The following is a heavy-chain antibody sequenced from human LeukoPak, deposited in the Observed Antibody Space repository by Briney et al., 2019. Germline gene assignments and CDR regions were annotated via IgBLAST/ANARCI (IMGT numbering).Heavy chain of an antibody. CDR3: ARRNRDTFGGVIAPIDY. J-gene: IGHJ4*02. V-gene: IGHV1-2*02. D-gene: IGHD3-16*02. CDR2: INPNSGGT. CDR1: RYTFTGYY. Sequence: GASVKVSCKASRYTFTGYYMHWVRQAPGQGLEWMGWINPNSGGTNYAQKFQGRVTMTRDTSISTAYMELSRLRSDDTAVYYCARRNRDTFGGVIAPIDYWGQGTLVTVSS.